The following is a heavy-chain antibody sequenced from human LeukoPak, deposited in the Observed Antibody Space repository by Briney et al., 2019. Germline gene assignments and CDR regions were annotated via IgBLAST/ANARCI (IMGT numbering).Heavy chain of an antibody. J-gene: IGHJ4*02. CDR1: GFTFSDFP. Sequence: GGSLRLSCAASGFTFSDFPMIWVRQAPGKGLEWVSSIFPSSDEIHYADSVKGRFTISRDNSKNTLYLQMNSLRAEDTAVYYCAKPAKTDSADYWGQGTLVTVSS. D-gene: IGHD1-14*01. CDR3: AKPAKTDSADY. CDR2: IFPSSDEI. V-gene: IGHV3-23*01.